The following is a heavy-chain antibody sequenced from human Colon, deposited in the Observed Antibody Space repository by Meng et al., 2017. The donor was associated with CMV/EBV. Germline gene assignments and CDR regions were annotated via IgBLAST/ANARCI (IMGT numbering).Heavy chain of an antibody. Sequence: FNNYVIIWVRQTPGQGPEWMAWISIRSAERIYAQKFQGRVSLTTDTSASTVYLELRSLRSDDSALYYCARASFEFITFARGITPGDYWGQGTLVTVSS. D-gene: IGHD3-10*01. CDR1: FNNYV. V-gene: IGHV1-18*04. J-gene: IGHJ4*02. CDR3: ARASFEFITFARGITPGDY. CDR2: ISIRSAER.